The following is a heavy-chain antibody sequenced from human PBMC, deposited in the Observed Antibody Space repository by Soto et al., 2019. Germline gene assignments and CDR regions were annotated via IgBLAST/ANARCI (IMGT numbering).Heavy chain of an antibody. CDR2: ISYDGSNK. Sequence: RVSLRLSCAASGFTFSSYSMHWVRQAPGKGLEWVAVISYDGSNKNHADTVKGRFTISRDNSKNTLYLQMNSLRAEDTAVYYCARGYDFWSGYYYPYGMDVWGQGTTVTVSS. J-gene: IGHJ6*02. D-gene: IGHD3-3*01. CDR1: GFTFSSYS. V-gene: IGHV3-30-3*01. CDR3: ARGYDFWSGYYYPYGMDV.